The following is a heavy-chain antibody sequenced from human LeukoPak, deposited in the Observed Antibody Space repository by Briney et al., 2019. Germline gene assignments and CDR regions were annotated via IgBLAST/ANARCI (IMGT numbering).Heavy chain of an antibody. CDR2: IYYSGST. CDR1: GGSISSYY. CDR3: ARGLMMAVAGIGESLN. J-gene: IGHJ4*02. Sequence: SETLSLTCIASGGSISSYYLSWIRQPPGKGLEWIGYIYYSGSTNYNPSLKSRVTISVDTSKNQFSLKLSSVTAADTAVYYCARGLMMAVAGIGESLNWGQRTLVTVSS. V-gene: IGHV4-59*01. D-gene: IGHD6-13*01.